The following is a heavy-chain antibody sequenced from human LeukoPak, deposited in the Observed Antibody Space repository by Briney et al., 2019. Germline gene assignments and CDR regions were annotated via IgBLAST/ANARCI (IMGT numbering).Heavy chain of an antibody. D-gene: IGHD2-2*01. CDR3: AKDLIQPGHYLDY. Sequence: PGGSLRLSCAASGFTFSTYDMSWVRQAPGKGLEWVSVISGSGAGTNYADSVKGRFTISRDNSKNTLYLQMNNLRAEDTALYYCAKDLIQPGHYLDYWGQGALVTVSS. CDR2: ISGSGAGT. CDR1: GFTFSTYD. J-gene: IGHJ4*02. V-gene: IGHV3-23*01.